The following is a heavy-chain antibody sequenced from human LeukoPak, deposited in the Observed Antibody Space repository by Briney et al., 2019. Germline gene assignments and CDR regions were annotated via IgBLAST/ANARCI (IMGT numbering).Heavy chain of an antibody. Sequence: PGKVSCTASGSTFTSYDINWVPQAPGHGLEWMGGIIPILSTITYAQESQGRVTVTADESTNTAYMELSRLIYEDTAVYYCARDGRLPIGGPGNYSDSWGQGTLVIVSS. CDR1: GSTFTSYD. CDR2: IIPILSTI. D-gene: IGHD1-26*01. V-gene: IGHV1-69*13. J-gene: IGHJ4*02. CDR3: ARDGRLPIGGPGNYSDS.